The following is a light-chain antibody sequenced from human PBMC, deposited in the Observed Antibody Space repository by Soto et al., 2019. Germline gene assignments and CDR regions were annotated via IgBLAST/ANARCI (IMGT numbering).Light chain of an antibody. CDR1: QSVLYSPNDKNS. CDR3: QQYYRTPPT. Sequence: DIVMTQSPDSLAVSLGERATINCKSSQSVLYSPNDKNSLAWYQQKPGQPPKLVIYWASIRESGVPDRFSGRGSGTDFTLTISSLQAEDVAVYYCQQYYRTPPTFGQGTKVEIK. J-gene: IGKJ1*01. CDR2: WAS. V-gene: IGKV4-1*01.